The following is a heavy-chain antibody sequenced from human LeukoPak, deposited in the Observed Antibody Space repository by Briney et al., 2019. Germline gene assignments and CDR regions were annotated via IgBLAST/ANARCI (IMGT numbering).Heavy chain of an antibody. J-gene: IGHJ4*02. D-gene: IGHD3-16*01. CDR2: ISSSGGTI. CDR1: GFTFINYE. Sequence: QPGGSLRLSCAASGFTFINYEMNWVRQAPGKGLEWVSYISSSGGTIYYADSVKGRFTISRDNAKNSLYLQMNSLRAEDTAVCYCARLHYDFVWGIFDYWGQGTLVTVSS. V-gene: IGHV3-48*03. CDR3: ARLHYDFVWGIFDY.